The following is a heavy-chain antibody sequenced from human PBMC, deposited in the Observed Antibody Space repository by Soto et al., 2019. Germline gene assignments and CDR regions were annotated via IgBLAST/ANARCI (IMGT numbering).Heavy chain of an antibody. D-gene: IGHD4-17*01. CDR2: IYDSGST. J-gene: IGHJ4*02. CDR3: AGSDYSDHFDY. V-gene: IGHV4-59*08. CDR1: GGSISSYY. Sequence: SETLSLTCTVSGGSISSYYWSWIRQPPGKGLEWIGFIYDSGSTYYNPSLKSRVTISVDTSKNQFSLKLYSVTAADTAVYYCAGSDYSDHFDYWGQGTLVPVAS.